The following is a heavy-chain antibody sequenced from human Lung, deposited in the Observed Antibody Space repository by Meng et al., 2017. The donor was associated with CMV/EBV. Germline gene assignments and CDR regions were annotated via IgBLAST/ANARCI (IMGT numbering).Heavy chain of an antibody. CDR3: ARDYGSRGMDV. CDR2: ISSSGSYI. V-gene: IGHV3-21*06. J-gene: IGHJ6*02. CDR1: GFTFSSYT. D-gene: IGHD3-10*01. Sequence: GGSLRLXCAASGFTFSSYTLNWVRQPPGEGLGWVSSISSSGSYIYYAASVKGRFTISRVHAENSLYLQMSGLRAEDTAVYFCARDYGSRGMDVWGQGTTVTVSS.